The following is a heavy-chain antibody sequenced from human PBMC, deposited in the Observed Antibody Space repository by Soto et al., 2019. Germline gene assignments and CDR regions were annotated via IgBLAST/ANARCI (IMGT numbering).Heavy chain of an antibody. Sequence: QVQLVQSGAEVKKPGASVKVSCKASGYSFTYYGISWMRQAPGQGLEWMGWIGPYSGNTNFPQKLQGRVTMTTDTSTSTVYMELRSLRSDDTAVYYCARGGGDSSCYFVDSHYDMEVWGQGTTVTVSS. D-gene: IGHD3-22*01. CDR2: IGPYSGNT. CDR1: GYSFTYYG. V-gene: IGHV1-18*01. CDR3: ARGGGDSSCYFVDSHYDMEV. J-gene: IGHJ6*02.